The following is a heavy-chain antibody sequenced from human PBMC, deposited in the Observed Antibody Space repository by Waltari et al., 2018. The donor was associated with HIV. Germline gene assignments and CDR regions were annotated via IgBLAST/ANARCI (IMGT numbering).Heavy chain of an antibody. D-gene: IGHD2-21*02. V-gene: IGHV1-8*01. J-gene: IGHJ4*02. Sequence: QEQLVPSGAAVKKTGASVKVSCQASRYTFTSNDFHWVPPPPGQGLEWVGWMNPDSGNTGYAQNFQVRVNMTRTTSINTAYLELYSLTSDDTAVYYCARTPYCVGGDCYARGIYFEFWGQGTLVTVSS. CDR1: RYTFTSND. CDR3: ARTPYCVGGDCYARGIYFEF. CDR2: MNPDSGNT.